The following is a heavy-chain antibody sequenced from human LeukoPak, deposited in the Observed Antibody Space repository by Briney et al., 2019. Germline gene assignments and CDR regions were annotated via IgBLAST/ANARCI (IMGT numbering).Heavy chain of an antibody. CDR3: ARDQHKFDY. V-gene: IGHV1-18*01. J-gene: IGHJ4*02. CDR2: ISTYNGNT. CDR1: GYIFTNFD. Sequence: ASVKVSCKASGYIFTNFDITWARQAPGQGLEWMGWISTYNGNTDYAQKLQGRVTMTTDASTSTAYMELRSLTSDDTAMYYCARDQHKFDYWGQGTLVTVPS.